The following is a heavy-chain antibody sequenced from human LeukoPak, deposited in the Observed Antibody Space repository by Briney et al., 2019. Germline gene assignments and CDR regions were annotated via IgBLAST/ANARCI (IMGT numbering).Heavy chain of an antibody. CDR3: ARAPWVLGFGELPRDSNDY. V-gene: IGHV1-18*01. D-gene: IGHD3-10*01. J-gene: IGHJ4*02. CDR1: VYTFTSYG. Sequence: RAAVKVSCKASVYTFTSYGITWVRQAPGQGLEWMGWISAYNGNTNYAQKVQGRVTMSPDTSTSTAYMEPRRLRFDGTAVYYSARAPWVLGFGELPRDSNDYWGQGTLVTVSS. CDR2: ISAYNGNT.